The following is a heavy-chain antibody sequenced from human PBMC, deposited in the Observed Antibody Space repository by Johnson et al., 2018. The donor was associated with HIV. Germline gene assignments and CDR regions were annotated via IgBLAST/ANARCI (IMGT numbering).Heavy chain of an antibody. V-gene: IGHV3-43D*03. Sequence: VQLVESGGGVVQPGRSLRLSCAASGFTFDDYAMHWVRQAPGKGLEWVSLISWDGGSTYYADSVKGRFTISRDNSKNTLYLQMNSLRAEDTALYHCAKEESGSFLAFDLWGQGTMVAVSS. CDR3: AKEESGSFLAFDL. CDR2: ISWDGGST. D-gene: IGHD1-26*01. J-gene: IGHJ3*01. CDR1: GFTFDDYA.